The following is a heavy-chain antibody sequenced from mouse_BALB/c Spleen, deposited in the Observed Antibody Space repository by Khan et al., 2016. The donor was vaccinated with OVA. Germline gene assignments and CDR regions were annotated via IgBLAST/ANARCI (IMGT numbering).Heavy chain of an antibody. CDR1: GYTFINYW. Sequence: VQLQESGAELAKPGASVKMSCKASGYTFINYWILWVKQRPGQGLEWIGYINPSTAYTEYNQNFKDKATLTADKSSSTAYMQLSSLTSEDSVVYYCARRGLRWDFDYWGQGTTLTVSS. CDR2: INPSTAYT. J-gene: IGHJ2*01. V-gene: IGHV1-7*01. CDR3: ARRGLRWDFDY. D-gene: IGHD1-1*01.